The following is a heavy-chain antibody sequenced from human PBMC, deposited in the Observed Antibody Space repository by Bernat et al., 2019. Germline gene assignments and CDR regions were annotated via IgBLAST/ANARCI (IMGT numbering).Heavy chain of an antibody. V-gene: IGHV3-48*03. CDR3: AGWDVYDFWSGYRRNNWFDP. CDR1: GFTFSSYE. Sequence: EVQLVESGGGLVQPGGSLRFSCAASGFTFSSYEMNWVRQAPGKGLEWVSYISSSGSTIYYADHVKGRFTISRDNAKNSLYLQMNSLRAEDTAVYYWAGWDVYDFWSGYRRNNWFDPWGQGTLVTVSS. D-gene: IGHD3-3*01. J-gene: IGHJ5*02. CDR2: ISSSGSTI.